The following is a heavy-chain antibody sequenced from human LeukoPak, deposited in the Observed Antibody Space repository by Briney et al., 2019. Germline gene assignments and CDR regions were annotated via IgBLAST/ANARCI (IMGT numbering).Heavy chain of an antibody. Sequence: GGALTLSCAASGFTFSKHAMGWVRQAPGKGLQWVAVISGGGRTTEYEDFVKGRFTISRDNSKNPLSLQMNSLTVEDTAIYFCAKNVVVKRYIDFWGQGTLVTVSS. D-gene: IGHD2-15*01. CDR3: AKNVVVKRYIDF. CDR1: GFTFSKHA. CDR2: ISGGGRTT. V-gene: IGHV3-23*01. J-gene: IGHJ4*02.